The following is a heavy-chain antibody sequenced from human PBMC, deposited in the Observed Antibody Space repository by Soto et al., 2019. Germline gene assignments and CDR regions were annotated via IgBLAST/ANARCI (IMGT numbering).Heavy chain of an antibody. V-gene: IGHV4-39*01. CDR3: ARTYYYGHRWFDP. D-gene: IGHD3-10*01. CDR1: GGSISSSSYY. J-gene: IGHJ5*02. Sequence: QLQLQESGPGLVKPSETLSLTCTVSGGSISSSSYYWGWIRQPPGKGLEWIGSIYYSGSTYYNPSLKSRVTISVDTSKNQFSLKLSSVTAADTAVYYCARTYYYGHRWFDPWGQGTLVTVSS. CDR2: IYYSGST.